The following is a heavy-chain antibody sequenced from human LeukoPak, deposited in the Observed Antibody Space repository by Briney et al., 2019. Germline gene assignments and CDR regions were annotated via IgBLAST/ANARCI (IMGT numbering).Heavy chain of an antibody. CDR1: GGSISSGGYS. V-gene: IGHV4-31*11. D-gene: IGHD3-22*01. CDR2: IYYSGST. J-gene: IGHJ4*02. Sequence: PSETLSLTCVVSGGSISSGGYSWSWIRQPPGKGLEWIGYIYYSGSTYYNPSLKSRVTISVDTSKNQFSLKLSSVTAADTAVYYCARVDYYDSSGFLFDYWGQGTLVTVSS. CDR3: ARVDYYDSSGFLFDY.